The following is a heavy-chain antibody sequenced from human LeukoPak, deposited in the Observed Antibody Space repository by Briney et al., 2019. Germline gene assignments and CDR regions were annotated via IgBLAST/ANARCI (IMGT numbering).Heavy chain of an antibody. J-gene: IGHJ5*02. V-gene: IGHV4-39*01. Sequence: SETLSLTCTVSGGSISSSSYYWGWIRQPPGKGLEWIGSIFYSGSTYYNPSLQSRVTISVDTSKNQFSLKLSSVTAADTAVYYYARQSFTMVRGTNWFDPWGQGTLVTVSS. D-gene: IGHD3-10*01. CDR1: GGSISSSSYY. CDR3: ARQSFTMVRGTNWFDP. CDR2: IFYSGST.